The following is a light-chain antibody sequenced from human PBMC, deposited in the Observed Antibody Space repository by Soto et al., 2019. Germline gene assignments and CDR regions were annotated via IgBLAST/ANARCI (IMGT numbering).Light chain of an antibody. CDR1: SSDVGGYNY. CDR3: SSYTSSSTLV. J-gene: IGLJ3*02. CDR2: EVS. V-gene: IGLV2-14*01. Sequence: QSALTQPASVSGSPGQSITISCTGNSSDVGGYNYVSWYQQHPGKAPKLMIYEVSNRPSGVSNRFSGTKSGNTAALTISGLQAEDEADYYCSSYTSSSTLVFGGGTKRTVL.